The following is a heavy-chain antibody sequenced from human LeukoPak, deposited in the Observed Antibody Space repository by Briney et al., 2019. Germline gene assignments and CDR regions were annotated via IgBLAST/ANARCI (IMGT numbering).Heavy chain of an antibody. J-gene: IGHJ4*02. CDR2: ISSSGLTM. V-gene: IGHV3-48*03. CDR1: GFTFSNHE. Sequence: GGSLRLSCAASGFTFSNHEMNWVRQAPGRGLEWVSYISSSGLTMYYADSVKGRFTISRDNAKNSLYLQMNSLRAEDTAVYYCARRTTGDDYWGQGTLVTVSS. CDR3: ARRTTGDDY. D-gene: IGHD4-17*01.